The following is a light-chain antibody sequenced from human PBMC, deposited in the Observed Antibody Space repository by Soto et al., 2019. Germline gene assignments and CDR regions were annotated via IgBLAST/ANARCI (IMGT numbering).Light chain of an antibody. Sequence: EFVLTQSPATLSLSPGERATLSCRAIQSVSSSYLAWYQQKPGQAPRLLIYGASSRATGIPDRFSGSGSGTDFTLTISRLEPEDFAVYYCQQYGSSPTWTFGQGTKVDIK. J-gene: IGKJ1*01. V-gene: IGKV3-20*01. CDR3: QQYGSSPTWT. CDR2: GAS. CDR1: QSVSSSY.